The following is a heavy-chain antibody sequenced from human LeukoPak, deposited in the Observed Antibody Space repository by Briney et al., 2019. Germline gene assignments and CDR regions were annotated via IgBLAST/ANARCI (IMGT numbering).Heavy chain of an antibody. CDR1: GFTFSNYA. CDR3: AKDHGGYDSDY. J-gene: IGHJ4*02. CDR2: ISGSGASA. D-gene: IGHD5-12*01. V-gene: IGHV3-23*01. Sequence: GGSLRLSCAASGFTFSNYAMSWVRQAPGKGLEWVSAISGSGASAYYADSVKGRFTISRDSSKNTVYLQMNSPRAEDTAVYYCAKDHGGYDSDYWGQGTLVTVSS.